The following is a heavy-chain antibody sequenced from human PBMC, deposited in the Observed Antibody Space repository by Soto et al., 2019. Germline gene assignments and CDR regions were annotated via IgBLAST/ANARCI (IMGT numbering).Heavy chain of an antibody. CDR1: GFTFSDYY. J-gene: IGHJ6*04. CDR3: AKHSGSSIYYGMDV. D-gene: IGHD2-15*01. CDR2: ISSSGSTI. Sequence: PGGSLRLSCAASGFTFSDYYMSWIRQAPGKGLGWVSYISSSGSTIYYADSVKGRFTICRDNAKNTLYLQMNSLRAEDTAVYFCAKHSGSSIYYGMDVWGKGTAVTLS. V-gene: IGHV3-11*01.